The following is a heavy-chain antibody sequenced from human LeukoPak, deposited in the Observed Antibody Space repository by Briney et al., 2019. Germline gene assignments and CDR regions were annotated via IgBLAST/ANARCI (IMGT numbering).Heavy chain of an antibody. CDR1: GYTFTSYY. CDR3: ASLSGSYSTVDY. J-gene: IGHJ4*02. D-gene: IGHD1-26*01. CDR2: INPSGGST. V-gene: IGHV1-46*01. Sequence: ASVKVSCKASGYTFTSYYMHWVRQAPGQGLEWMGIINPSGGSTSYARKFQGRVTMTRDMSTSTVYMELSSLRSEDTAVYYCASLSGSYSTVDYWGQGTLVTVSS.